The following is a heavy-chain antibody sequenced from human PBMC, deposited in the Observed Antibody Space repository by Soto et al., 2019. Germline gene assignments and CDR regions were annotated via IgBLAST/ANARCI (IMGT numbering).Heavy chain of an antibody. CDR2: ISSSSSYI. CDR3: ARELPSHGSGSSFFDY. V-gene: IGHV3-21*01. CDR1: GFTFSSYS. J-gene: IGHJ4*02. Sequence: GGSLRLSCAASGFTFSSYSMNWVRQAPGKGLEWVSSISSSSSYIYYADSVKGRFAISRDNAKNSLYLQMNSLRAEDTAVYYCARELPSHGSGSSFFDYWGQGTLVTSPQ. D-gene: IGHD3-10*01.